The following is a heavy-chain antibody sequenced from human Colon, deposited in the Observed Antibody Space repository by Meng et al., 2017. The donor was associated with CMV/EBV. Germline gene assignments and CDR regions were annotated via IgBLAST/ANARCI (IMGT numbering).Heavy chain of an antibody. Sequence: ESLKISCAVSGLPFSSYWIHWVRQVPGKGLVWVSSISGDGTFTPRADSVRGRFTVSRDNAKNTAYLQMNSLTVDDAAVYYCGDFEAGWGQGTLVTVS. CDR3: GDFEAG. CDR1: GLPFSSYW. CDR2: ISGDGTFT. J-gene: IGHJ4*02. V-gene: IGHV3-74*01. D-gene: IGHD3-3*01.